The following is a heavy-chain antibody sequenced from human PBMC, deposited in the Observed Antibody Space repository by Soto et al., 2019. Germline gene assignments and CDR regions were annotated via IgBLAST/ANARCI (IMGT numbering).Heavy chain of an antibody. CDR2: INHSGST. CDR1: GGSFSGYY. CDR3: ARGFQPYGDYVGFDY. Sequence: SETLSLTCAVYGGSFSGYYWSWIRQPPGKGLEWIGEINHSGSTNYNPSLKSRVTISVDTSNNQFSLKLSSVTAADTAVYYCARGFQPYGDYVGFDYWGQGTLVTVS. J-gene: IGHJ4*02. D-gene: IGHD4-17*01. V-gene: IGHV4-34*01.